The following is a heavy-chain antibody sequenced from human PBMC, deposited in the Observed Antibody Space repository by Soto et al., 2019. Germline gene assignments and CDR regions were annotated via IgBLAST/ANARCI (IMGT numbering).Heavy chain of an antibody. Sequence: ASVKVSCKASGDTFTSYAMHWVRQAPGQRLEWMGWVNAGNGNTKYSQKFQGRVTITRDTSASTAYMELSSLRSEDTAVYYCARGFASTVTRFDYWGQGTLVTVS. CDR1: GDTFTSYA. J-gene: IGHJ4*02. CDR3: ARGFASTVTRFDY. CDR2: VNAGNGNT. D-gene: IGHD4-17*01. V-gene: IGHV1-3*01.